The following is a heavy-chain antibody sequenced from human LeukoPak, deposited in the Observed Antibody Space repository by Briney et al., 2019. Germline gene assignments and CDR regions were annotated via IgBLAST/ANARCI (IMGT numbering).Heavy chain of an antibody. CDR2: ISYDGGNK. J-gene: IGHJ4*02. Sequence: GGSLRLSCAASGFTFSGYGMHWVRQAPGKGLEWVALISYDGGNKYYADSVKGRFTISRDNSKNTLFLQMNSLRTEDTAVYYCAKSLRPGSIRDFDNWGQGTLVTVSS. V-gene: IGHV3-30*18. D-gene: IGHD2-2*01. CDR3: AKSLRPGSIRDFDN. CDR1: GFTFSGYG.